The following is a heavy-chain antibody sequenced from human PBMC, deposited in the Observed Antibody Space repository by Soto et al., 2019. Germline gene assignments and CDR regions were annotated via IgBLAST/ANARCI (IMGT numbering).Heavy chain of an antibody. J-gene: IGHJ5*02. D-gene: IGHD3-22*01. CDR1: GFTFSSYS. Sequence: GGSLRLSCAASGFTFSSYSMNWVRQAPGKGLEWVSSISSSGSNIYYADSVKGRFTISRDNAKNTLYLQMKSLRAEDMTVYYCANKTLLTSVSDYDSRLYYSGFDPWGQGTLVTVSS. CDR2: ISSSGSNI. V-gene: IGHV3-21*01. CDR3: ANKTLLTSVSDYDSRLYYSGFDP.